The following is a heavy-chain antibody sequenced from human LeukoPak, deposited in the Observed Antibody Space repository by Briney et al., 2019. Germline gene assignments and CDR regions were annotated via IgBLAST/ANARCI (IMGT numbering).Heavy chain of an antibody. D-gene: IGHD6-19*01. CDR1: GGSFSGYY. Sequence: SETLSLTCAVYGGSFSGYYWSWIRQPPGKGLEWIGEINHSGSTNYNPSLKSRVTISVDTSKNQFSLKLSSVTAADTAVYYCARSAATGWYGKAYYYMDVWGKGTTVTVSS. CDR2: INHSGST. V-gene: IGHV4-34*01. CDR3: ARSAATGWYGKAYYYMDV. J-gene: IGHJ6*03.